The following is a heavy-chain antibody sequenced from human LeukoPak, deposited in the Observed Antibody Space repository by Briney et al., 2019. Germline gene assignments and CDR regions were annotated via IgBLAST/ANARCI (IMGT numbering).Heavy chain of an antibody. D-gene: IGHD3-10*01. CDR2: IKQDGSEK. CDR3: ARVGTMVRGLDC. CDR1: GFTFRRYW. Sequence: PGGSLRLSCAASGFTFRRYWMSWVRQAPGKGREWLANIKQDGSEKYYVESVKGRFTISRDNTKKSLYLQMNSLRAEDTAVYYCARVGTMVRGLDCWGQGTLVTVSS. V-gene: IGHV3-7*01. J-gene: IGHJ4*02.